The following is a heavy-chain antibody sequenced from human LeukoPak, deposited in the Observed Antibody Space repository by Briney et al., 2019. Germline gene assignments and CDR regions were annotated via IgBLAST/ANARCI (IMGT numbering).Heavy chain of an antibody. J-gene: IGHJ6*03. CDR2: INPNSGGT. D-gene: IGHD2-15*01. CDR1: GYTFTGYY. CDR3: ARGDPRIFSPRGYSYYYMDV. Sequence: ASVKVSCKASGYTFTGYYMHWVRQAPGQGLEWMGWINPNSGGTNYAQKFQGRVTMTRDTSIGTAYMELSRLRSDDTAVYYCARGDPRIFSPRGYSYYYMDVWGKGTTVTVSS. V-gene: IGHV1-2*02.